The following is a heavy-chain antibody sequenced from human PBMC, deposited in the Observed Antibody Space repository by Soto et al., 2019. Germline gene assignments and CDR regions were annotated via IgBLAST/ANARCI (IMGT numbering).Heavy chain of an antibody. D-gene: IGHD1-1*01. Sequence: QVQLVQSGAEVKRPGASVKLSCKTSGYIFIHHYIHWVRQAPGQGLEWMGIINPTGDKLDYTRKFQGRLTLTTDTSTSTVYMELSSLRSEATAIYYCARDNNRPLDYWGPGTLVTVSS. CDR2: INPTGDKL. CDR3: ARDNNRPLDY. CDR1: GYIFIHHY. V-gene: IGHV1-46*01. J-gene: IGHJ4*02.